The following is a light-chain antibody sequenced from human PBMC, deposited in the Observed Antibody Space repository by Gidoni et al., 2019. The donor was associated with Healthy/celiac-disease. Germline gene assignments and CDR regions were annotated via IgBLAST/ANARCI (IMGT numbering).Light chain of an antibody. CDR2: GAS. Sequence: IVLTQSPGTLSLSPGERATLSCRASQSVSSSYLAWYQQKPGQAPRLLIYGASSRATGIPDRFSGSGSGTDFTLTISRLEPEDVAVYYCQQYGSSPSATFXQXTKVEIK. CDR3: QQYGSSPSAT. J-gene: IGKJ1*01. V-gene: IGKV3-20*01. CDR1: QSVSSSY.